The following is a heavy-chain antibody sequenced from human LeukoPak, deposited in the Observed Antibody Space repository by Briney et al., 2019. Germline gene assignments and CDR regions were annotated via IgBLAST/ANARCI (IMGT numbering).Heavy chain of an antibody. J-gene: IGHJ4*02. V-gene: IGHV3-9*01. Sequence: PGRSLRLSCAASGFTFDDYAMHWVRQAPGKGLEWVSGMSWNSGSIGYADSVKGRFTISRDNAKNSLYLQMNSLRAEDTALYYCAKGGSSSWPVGYWGQGTLVTVSS. CDR2: MSWNSGSI. CDR3: AKGGSSSWPVGY. CDR1: GFTFDDYA. D-gene: IGHD6-13*01.